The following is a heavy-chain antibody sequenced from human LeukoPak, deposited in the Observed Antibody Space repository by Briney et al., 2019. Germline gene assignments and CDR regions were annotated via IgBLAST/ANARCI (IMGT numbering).Heavy chain of an antibody. CDR1: GFTFSSYG. Sequence: PGGSLRLSCAASGFTFSSYGMHWVRQAPGKGLEWVAVISYDGSNKYYADSVKGRFTISRDNSKNTLYLQMNSLRAEDTAVYYCAKGLQRSSGYQFDYWGQGTLVTVSS. J-gene: IGHJ4*02. V-gene: IGHV3-30*18. CDR3: AKGLQRSSGYQFDY. CDR2: ISYDGSNK. D-gene: IGHD3-22*01.